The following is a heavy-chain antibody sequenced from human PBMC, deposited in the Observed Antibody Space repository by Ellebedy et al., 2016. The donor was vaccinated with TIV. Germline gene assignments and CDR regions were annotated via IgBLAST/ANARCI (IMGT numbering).Heavy chain of an antibody. CDR3: ASVAMKTTVTSTRLPYGMDV. D-gene: IGHD4-17*01. Sequence: MPGGSLRLSCAVYGGSFSGYYWSWIRQPPGKGLEWIGEINHSGSTNYNPSLKSRVTISVDTSKNQFSLKLSSVTAADTAVYYCASVAMKTTVTSTRLPYGMDVWGQGTTVTVSS. CDR1: GGSFSGYY. J-gene: IGHJ6*02. V-gene: IGHV4-34*01. CDR2: INHSGST.